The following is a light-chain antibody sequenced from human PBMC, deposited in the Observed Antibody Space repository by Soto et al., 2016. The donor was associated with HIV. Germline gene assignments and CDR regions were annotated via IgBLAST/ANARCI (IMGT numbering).Light chain of an antibody. V-gene: IGKV1-5*03. CDR1: QSISNW. J-gene: IGKJ1*01. CDR3: QQYNTYSRT. Sequence: DIQMTQSSSTLSASVGDRVTITCRASQSISNWLAWYQQKPGKAPKLLIYKASTLESGVPSRFSGSGSGTEFTLTISSLQPDDFATYYCQQYNTYSRTFGQVTKVEVK. CDR2: KAS.